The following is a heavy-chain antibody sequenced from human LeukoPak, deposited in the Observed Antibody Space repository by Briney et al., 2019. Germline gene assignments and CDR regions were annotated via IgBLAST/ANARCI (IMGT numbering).Heavy chain of an antibody. CDR1: GGSISSGSYY. CDR3: TRASTHYDFWSGYL. V-gene: IGHV4-61*02. D-gene: IGHD3-3*01. Sequence: SQTLSLTCTVSGGSISSGSYYWSWIRQPAGKGLEWIGRIYTSGSTNYNPSLKSRVTISVDTSKNQFSLKLSSVTAADTAVYYCTRASTHYDFWSGYLWGQGTLVTVSS. CDR2: IYTSGST. J-gene: IGHJ4*02.